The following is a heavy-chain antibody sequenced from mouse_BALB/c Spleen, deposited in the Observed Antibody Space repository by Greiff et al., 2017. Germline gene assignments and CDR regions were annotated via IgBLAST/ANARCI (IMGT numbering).Heavy chain of an antibody. CDR1: GFSLSRYS. V-gene: IGHV2-6-4*01. J-gene: IGHJ3*01. D-gene: IGHD2-4*01. CDR3: AREDYDYESFAY. Sequence: VMLVESGPGLVAPSQSLSITCTVSGFSLSRYSVHWVRQPPGKGLEWLGMIWGGGSTDYNSALKSRLSISKDNSKSQVFLKMNSLQTDDTAMYYCAREDYDYESFAYWGQGTLVTVSA. CDR2: IWGGGST.